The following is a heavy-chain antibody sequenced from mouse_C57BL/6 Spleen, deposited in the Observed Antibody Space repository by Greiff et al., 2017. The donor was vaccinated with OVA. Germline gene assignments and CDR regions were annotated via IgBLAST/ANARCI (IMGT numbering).Heavy chain of an antibody. CDR3: ARWPVLRERYYAMDY. CDR2: IHPNSGST. CDR1: GYTFTSYW. Sequence: QVQLQQPGAELVKPGASVKLSCKASGYTFTSYWMHWVKQRPGQGLEWIGMIHPNSGSTNYNEKFKSKATLSVDKSSSTAYMQLSSLTSEGSAVDDCARWPVLRERYYAMDYWGQGTTVTVSS. V-gene: IGHV1-64*01. J-gene: IGHJ4*01. D-gene: IGHD1-1*01.